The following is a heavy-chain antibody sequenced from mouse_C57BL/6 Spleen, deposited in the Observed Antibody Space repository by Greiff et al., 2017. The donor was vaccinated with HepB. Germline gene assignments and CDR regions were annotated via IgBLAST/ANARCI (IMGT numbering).Heavy chain of an antibody. J-gene: IGHJ4*01. CDR2: ISSGSSTI. Sequence: EVQLQQSGGGLVKPGGSLKLSCAASGFTFSDYGMHWVRQAPEKGLEWVAYISSGSSTIYYADTVMGRFTISRDNAKNTLFLQMTSLRSEDTAMYYCARDYYGMDYWGQGTSVTVSS. CDR1: GFTFSDYG. CDR3: ARDYYGMDY. V-gene: IGHV5-17*01.